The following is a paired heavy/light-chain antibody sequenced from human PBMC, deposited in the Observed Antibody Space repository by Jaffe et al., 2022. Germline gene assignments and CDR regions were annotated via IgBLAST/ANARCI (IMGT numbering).Heavy chain of an antibody. CDR2: ITNSGGGT. CDR3: AKRVVASGPGYFDY. J-gene: IGHJ4*02. CDR1: GFTFSNYA. V-gene: IGHV3-23*01. Sequence: EVQLLESGGGLVQPGGSLRLSCAASGFTFSNYAMSWVRQAPGKGLERVSTITNSGGGTYYPDSVKGRFTISRDNSKNTLYLQLNRLRAEDTALYYCAKRVVASGPGYFDYWGQGTLVTVSS. D-gene: IGHD2-2*01.
Light chain of an antibody. CDR1: QTVSNNY. Sequence: EIVLTQSPGTLSLSPGERATLSCRASQTVSNNYLVWYQQKPGQAPRLLIYAASSRATGIPDRFSGSGSGTDFTLTISRLEPEDFAVYYCQQYGSSPQTFGQGTKVEIK. CDR3: QQYGSSPQT. V-gene: IGKV3-20*01. CDR2: AAS. J-gene: IGKJ1*01.